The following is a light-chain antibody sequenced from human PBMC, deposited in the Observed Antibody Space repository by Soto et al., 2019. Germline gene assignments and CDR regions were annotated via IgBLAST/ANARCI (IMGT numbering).Light chain of an antibody. Sequence: EIVLTQSPGTLSLSPGERATLSCRASQSVSSSYLTWYQQKPGQAPRVLVYGSSRRATGIPDRFSGSVSGTAFTLTISRLETEYFAWYYCQQYGRSPGYTFGQVIKLEIK. CDR2: GSS. V-gene: IGKV3-20*01. J-gene: IGKJ2*01. CDR1: QSVSSSY. CDR3: QQYGRSPGYT.